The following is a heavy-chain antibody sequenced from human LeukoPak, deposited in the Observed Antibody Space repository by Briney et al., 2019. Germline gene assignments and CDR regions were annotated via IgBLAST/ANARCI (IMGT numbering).Heavy chain of an antibody. D-gene: IGHD1-26*01. Sequence: GGSLRLSCAASGFTFSSYSMNWVRQAPGKGLEWVSSISSSSYIYYADSVKGRFTISRDNAKNSLYLQMNSLRAEDTAVYYCAREGSYTAFDIWGQGTMVTVSS. V-gene: IGHV3-21*01. CDR1: GFTFSSYS. CDR3: AREGSYTAFDI. CDR2: ISSSSYI. J-gene: IGHJ3*02.